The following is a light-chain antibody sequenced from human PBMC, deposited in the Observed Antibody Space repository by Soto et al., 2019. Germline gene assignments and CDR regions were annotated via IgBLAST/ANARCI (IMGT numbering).Light chain of an antibody. J-gene: IGLJ1*01. CDR2: EVD. Sequence: QSVLTQPASVSGSPGQSITISCTGTSSDVGFYNYVSWYQQQHPGKAPKLMIYEVDNRPSGVSIRFSGSKSGNTASLTLSGLQAEDEADYYCSSYAHGSTYVCGTGTKVTGL. CDR1: SSDVGFYNY. CDR3: SSYAHGSTYV. V-gene: IGLV2-14*01.